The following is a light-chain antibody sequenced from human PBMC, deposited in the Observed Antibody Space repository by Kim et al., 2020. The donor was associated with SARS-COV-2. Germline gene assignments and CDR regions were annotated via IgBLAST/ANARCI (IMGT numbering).Light chain of an antibody. CDR3: QEYDDSPPWT. J-gene: IGKJ1*01. CDR1: QSVSS. Sequence: EIVLTQSPGTLSLSPGERATLSCRASQSVSSLAWYQQKPGQAPRLLIYGTSSRATGIPDRFSGSGSGTDFTLTISRLEPEDFAVYYCQEYDDSPPWTFGQGTKVDIK. V-gene: IGKV3-20*01. CDR2: GTS.